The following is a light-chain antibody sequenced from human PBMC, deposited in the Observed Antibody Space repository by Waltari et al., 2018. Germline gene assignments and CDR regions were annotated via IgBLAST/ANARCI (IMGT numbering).Light chain of an antibody. CDR1: SGSVSTSYY. Sequence: QTVVTQEPSFSVSPGGTVTLTCGLSSGSVSTSYYPSWYQQTPGQAPRTAIYSTNTRSSGVPDRFAGSILGNKAALTITGAQADDESDYYCVLYMGSGTWVFGGGTKLTVL. CDR3: VLYMGSGTWV. J-gene: IGLJ3*02. V-gene: IGLV8-61*01. CDR2: STN.